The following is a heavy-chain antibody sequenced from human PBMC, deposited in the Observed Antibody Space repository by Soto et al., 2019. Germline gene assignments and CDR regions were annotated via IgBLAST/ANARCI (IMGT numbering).Heavy chain of an antibody. Sequence: HPGGSLRLSCAASGFTFSSYAMSWVRQAPGKGLEWVSAISGSGGSTYYADSVKGRFTISRDNSKNTLYLQMNSLRAEDTAVYYCAKDRYYDILTGAFDYWGQGTLVTVSS. J-gene: IGHJ4*02. CDR3: AKDRYYDILTGAFDY. D-gene: IGHD3-9*01. V-gene: IGHV3-23*01. CDR2: ISGSGGST. CDR1: GFTFSSYA.